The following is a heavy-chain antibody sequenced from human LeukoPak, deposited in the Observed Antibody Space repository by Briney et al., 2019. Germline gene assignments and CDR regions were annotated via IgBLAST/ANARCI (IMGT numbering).Heavy chain of an antibody. J-gene: IGHJ6*02. Sequence: SETLSLTCNVSGDSVSSGSYYWSWIRQPPGKGLEWIGYIYYSGSTNYNSSLKSRVTMSVDTSKNQFSLNLSSVTAADTAVYYCARRQYHYYGMDVWGQGTTVTVSS. CDR1: GDSVSSGSYY. CDR2: IYYSGST. V-gene: IGHV4-61*01. D-gene: IGHD2-2*01. CDR3: ARRQYHYYGMDV.